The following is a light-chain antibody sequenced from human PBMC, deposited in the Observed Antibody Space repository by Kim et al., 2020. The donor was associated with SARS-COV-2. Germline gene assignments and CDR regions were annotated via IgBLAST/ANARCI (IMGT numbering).Light chain of an antibody. CDR3: NSRDSSGNLYV. CDR1: SLRSYY. CDR2: GKN. Sequence: LGQTVRITCQGDSLRSYYASWYQQKPGQAPVLVIYGKNNRPSGIPDRFSGSSSGNTASLTITGAQAEDEADYYCNSRDSSGNLYVFGTGTKVTVL. J-gene: IGLJ1*01. V-gene: IGLV3-19*01.